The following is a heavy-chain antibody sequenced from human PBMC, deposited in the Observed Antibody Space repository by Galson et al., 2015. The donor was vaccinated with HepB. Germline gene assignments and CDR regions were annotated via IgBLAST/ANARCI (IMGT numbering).Heavy chain of an antibody. Sequence: SLRLSCAASGFTVSSNYMSWVRQAPGKGLEWVSVIYSGGSTYYADSVKGRFTISRDNSKNTLYLQMNSLRAEDTAVYYCARVESYWYSSSWYFDYWGQGTLVTVSS. CDR2: IYSGGST. CDR1: GFTVSSNY. CDR3: ARVESYWYSSSWYFDY. J-gene: IGHJ4*02. D-gene: IGHD6-13*01. V-gene: IGHV3-53*01.